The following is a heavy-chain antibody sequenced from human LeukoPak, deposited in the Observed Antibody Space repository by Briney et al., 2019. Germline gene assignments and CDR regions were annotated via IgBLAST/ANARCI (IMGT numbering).Heavy chain of an antibody. CDR2: ISYDGSNK. CDR3: ARETTKSYYDFNGTFDY. Sequence: GGSLRLSCAASGFTFSSYAMHWVRQAPGKGLEWVAVISYDGSNKYYADSVKGRFTISRDNSKNTLYLQMNSLRAEDTAVYYCARETTKSYYDFNGTFDYWGQGTLVTVSS. D-gene: IGHD3-3*01. J-gene: IGHJ4*02. V-gene: IGHV3-30-3*01. CDR1: GFTFSSYA.